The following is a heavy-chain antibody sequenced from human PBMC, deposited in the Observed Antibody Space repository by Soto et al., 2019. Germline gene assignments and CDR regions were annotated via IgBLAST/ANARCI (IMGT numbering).Heavy chain of an antibody. CDR2: ISGSGGST. J-gene: IGHJ4*02. CDR1: GFTFSSYA. Sequence: GGSLRLSCAASGFTFSSYAMSWVRQAPGKGLEWVSAISGSGGSTYYADSVKGRFTISRDNSKNTLYLQMNSLRAEDTAVYYCAKSETNYDFWSGRWGYPAYWGQGTLVTVSS. V-gene: IGHV3-23*01. D-gene: IGHD3-3*01. CDR3: AKSETNYDFWSGRWGYPAY.